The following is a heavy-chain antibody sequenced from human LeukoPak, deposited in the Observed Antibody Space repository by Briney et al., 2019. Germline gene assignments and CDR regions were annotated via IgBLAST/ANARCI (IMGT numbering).Heavy chain of an antibody. D-gene: IGHD2-21*02. CDR2: IYYSGRT. CDR3: ASAVDCGGDCYMSRFDP. Sequence: PSETLSLTRMVSGGSISSYFWSWIRQPPGKGLEGIGYIYYSGRTNYYPSLKSRVTISVATSKNQCSLKLSSVTAADTAVYYCASAVDCGGDCYMSRFDPWGEGTLVTVSS. CDR1: GGSISSYF. J-gene: IGHJ5*02. V-gene: IGHV4-59*01.